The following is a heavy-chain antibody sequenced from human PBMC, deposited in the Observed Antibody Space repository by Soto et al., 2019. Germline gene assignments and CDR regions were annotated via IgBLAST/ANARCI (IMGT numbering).Heavy chain of an antibody. D-gene: IGHD2-15*01. CDR1: GATFNNYV. CDR3: ARDRDCSGDSCCPLDY. V-gene: IGHV1-69*06. J-gene: IGHJ4*02. Sequence: QVQLVQAGAEVKKPGSSVKVSCKASGATFNNYVISWVRQAPGQGLEWMGGISPLFSTSNYAQRFQGRVTITADKSTTRVHMELSSLRSEDTAVYYCARDRDCSGDSCCPLDYWGQGTLVTVSS. CDR2: ISPLFSTS.